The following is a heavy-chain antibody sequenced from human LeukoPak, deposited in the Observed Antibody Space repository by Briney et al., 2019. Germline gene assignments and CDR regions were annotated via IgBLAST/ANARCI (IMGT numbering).Heavy chain of an antibody. V-gene: IGHV3-23*01. J-gene: IGHJ4*02. CDR3: AKDHPQGDGYYDY. Sequence: GGSLRLSCAASGFTFSSYAMTWVRQAPRKGLEWVSVISGSGGGTYYADSVKGRFTISRDNSKNTLYLQMDSLRAEDTALYYCAKDHPQGDGYYDYWGQGTLVTVSS. D-gene: IGHD3-22*01. CDR2: ISGSGGGT. CDR1: GFTFSSYA.